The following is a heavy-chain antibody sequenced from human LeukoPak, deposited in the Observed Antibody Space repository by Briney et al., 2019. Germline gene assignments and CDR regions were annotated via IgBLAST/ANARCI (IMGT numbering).Heavy chain of an antibody. CDR1: GHSFTSYW. D-gene: IGHD3-10*01. CDR2: IDPSDSDT. CDR3: ARRGYYYYGMDV. V-gene: IGHV5-10-1*01. J-gene: IGHJ6*02. Sequence: GGSLKISCKDSGHSFTSYWISWVRQMPGKGLEWMGRIDPSDSDTNYSPSFQGHVTISVDKSISTAYLQWSSLKASDSAMYYCARRGYYYYGMDVWGQGTTVTVSS.